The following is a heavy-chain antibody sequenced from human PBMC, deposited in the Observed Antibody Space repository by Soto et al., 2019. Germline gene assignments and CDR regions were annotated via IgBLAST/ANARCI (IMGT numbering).Heavy chain of an antibody. CDR1: GGTFSSYA. V-gene: IGHV1-69*13. CDR2: IIPIFGTA. CDR3: ARDRCSGGSCPLGY. J-gene: IGHJ4*02. D-gene: IGHD2-15*01. Sequence: GASVKVSCKASGGTFSSYAISWVRQAPGQGLEWMGGIIPIFGTANYAQKFQGRVTITADESTSTAYMELSSLRPEDTAVYYCARDRCSGGSCPLGYWGQGTLVTVSS.